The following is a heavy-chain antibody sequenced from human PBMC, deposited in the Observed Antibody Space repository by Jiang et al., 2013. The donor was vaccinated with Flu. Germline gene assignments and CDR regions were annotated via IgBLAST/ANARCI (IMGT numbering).Heavy chain of an antibody. J-gene: IGHJ4*02. CDR2: IYYNGNT. Sequence: GLVKPAETLSLTCTVSGGSIRGYYWSWIRQPPGKGLEWVGYIYYNGNTKYNPALKSRVTMSVDTPKNQFSLKMNSMSAADAAVYYCARARGGEGYSYAFDQWGQGTMVTVPS. CDR3: ARARGGEGYSYAFDQ. V-gene: IGHV4-59*01. CDR1: GGSIRGYY. D-gene: IGHD5-12*01.